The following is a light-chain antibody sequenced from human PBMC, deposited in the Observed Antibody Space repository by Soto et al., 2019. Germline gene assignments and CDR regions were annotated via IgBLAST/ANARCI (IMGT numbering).Light chain of an antibody. V-gene: IGKV1-5*01. CDR2: DAS. CDR1: QSISSW. J-gene: IGKJ2*01. CDR3: QQYNSYPYT. Sequence: DIQMTQSPSTLSASVGDRVTITCRASQSISSWLAWYQQKPGKAPKLLIYDASSLESGVPSRFSGSGSGTDFPLTISRLQPDDFATYCCQQYNSYPYTFGQGTKLEIK.